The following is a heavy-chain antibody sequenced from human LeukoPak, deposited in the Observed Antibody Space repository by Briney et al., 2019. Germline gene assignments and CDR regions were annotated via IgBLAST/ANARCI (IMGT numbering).Heavy chain of an antibody. CDR2: IWYDGSNK. CDR1: GFTFSSYG. V-gene: IGHV3-33*01. J-gene: IGHJ4*02. D-gene: IGHD3-22*01. Sequence: GGSLRLSCAASGFTFSSYGMHWVRQAPGKGLEWVAVIWYDGSNKYYADSVKSRFTISRDNSKNTLYLQMNSLRAEDTAVYYCARVAGVVVVTTGIDYWGQGTLVTVSS. CDR3: ARVAGVVVVTTGIDY.